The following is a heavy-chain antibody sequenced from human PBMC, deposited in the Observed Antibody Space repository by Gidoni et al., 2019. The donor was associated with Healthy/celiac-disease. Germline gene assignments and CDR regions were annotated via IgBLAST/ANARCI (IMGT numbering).Heavy chain of an antibody. Sequence: QVQLVQYGAEVKTPGASVKVSCKASGYPFTSYDINWVRQATGQGLEWMGWMNPNRGNTGYAQKFQGRVTMTRNTSISTAYMELSSLRSEDTAVYYCARLYYDFWSGYYTCLDYWGQGTLVTVSS. CDR2: MNPNRGNT. J-gene: IGHJ4*02. V-gene: IGHV1-8*01. CDR3: ARLYYDFWSGYYTCLDY. D-gene: IGHD3-3*01. CDR1: GYPFTSYD.